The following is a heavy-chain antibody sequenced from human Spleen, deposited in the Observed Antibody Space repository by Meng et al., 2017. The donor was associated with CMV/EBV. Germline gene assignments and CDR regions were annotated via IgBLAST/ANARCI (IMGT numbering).Heavy chain of an antibody. Sequence: ASVKVSCKASGYTFTSYGISWVRQATGQGLEWIGWMNLKSGHTGCAQKFQGRVTMTRATFISTAYMELTSLTSEDTAMYYCARAAGDLDYWGQGTLVTVSS. CDR1: GYTFTSYG. D-gene: IGHD4-17*01. CDR2: MNLKSGHT. CDR3: ARAAGDLDY. J-gene: IGHJ4*02. V-gene: IGHV1-8*02.